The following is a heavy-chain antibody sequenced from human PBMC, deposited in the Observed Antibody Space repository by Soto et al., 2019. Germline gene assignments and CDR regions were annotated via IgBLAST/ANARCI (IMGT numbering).Heavy chain of an antibody. CDR1: GFPFSSYA. V-gene: IGHV3-23*01. CDR2: ISGSGGST. CDR3: AKILLSDDFWSGSRPYYFDY. D-gene: IGHD3-3*01. Sequence: GGSLRLSCASSGFPFSSYAMILVRPAPGKGLEWVSAISGSGGSTYYADSVKGRFTISRDNSKNTLYLQMNSLRAEDTAVYYCAKILLSDDFWSGSRPYYFDYWGQGTLVTVSS. J-gene: IGHJ4*02.